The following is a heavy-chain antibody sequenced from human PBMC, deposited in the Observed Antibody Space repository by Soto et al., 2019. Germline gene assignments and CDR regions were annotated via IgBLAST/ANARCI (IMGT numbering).Heavy chain of an antibody. D-gene: IGHD4-4*01. CDR2: IYYSGST. J-gene: IGHJ5*02. V-gene: IGHV4-59*01. Sequence: SETLSLTCTVSGGSISSYYWSWIRQPPGKGLEWIGYIYYSGSTNYNPSLKSRVTISVDTSKNQFSLKLSSVTAADTAVYYCARTSYSKRHAGYNWFDPWGQGTLVTVSS. CDR3: ARTSYSKRHAGYNWFDP. CDR1: GGSISSYY.